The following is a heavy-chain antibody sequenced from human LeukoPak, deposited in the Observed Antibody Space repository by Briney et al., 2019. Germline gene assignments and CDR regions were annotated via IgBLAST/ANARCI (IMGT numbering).Heavy chain of an antibody. CDR2: MNPNSGNT. CDR3: AREFTMVRGHGRDYYYYYMDV. V-gene: IGHV1-8*03. Sequence: GASVKVSCKASGYTFTSYDINWVRQATGQGLEWMGWMNPNSGNTGYAQKFQGRVTITRNTSISTAYMELSSLRSEDTAVYYCAREFTMVRGHGRDYYYYYMDVWGKGTRSPSP. CDR1: GYTFTSYD. J-gene: IGHJ6*03. D-gene: IGHD3-10*01.